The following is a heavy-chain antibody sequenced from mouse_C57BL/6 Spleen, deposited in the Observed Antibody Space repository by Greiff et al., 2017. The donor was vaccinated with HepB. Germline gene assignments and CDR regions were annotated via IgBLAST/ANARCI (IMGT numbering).Heavy chain of an antibody. CDR1: GYTFTSYW. CDR2: IYPSDSET. V-gene: IGHV1-61*01. D-gene: IGHD2-4*01. Sequence: VKLQQPGAELVRPGSSVKLSCKASGYTFTSYWMDWVKQRPGQGLEWIGNIYPSDSETHYNQKFKDKATLTVDKSSSTAYMQLSSLTSEDSAVYYCARDYYDYDNYYAMDYWGQGTSVTVSS. CDR3: ARDYYDYDNYYAMDY. J-gene: IGHJ4*01.